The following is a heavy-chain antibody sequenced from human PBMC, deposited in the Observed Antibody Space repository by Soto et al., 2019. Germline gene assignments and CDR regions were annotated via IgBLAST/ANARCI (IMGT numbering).Heavy chain of an antibody. CDR2: ISWNSGNK. D-gene: IGHD3-10*01. CDR3: AKDRFDYYGSGSNYGMDV. V-gene: IGHV3-9*01. J-gene: IGHJ6*02. CDR1: GFTFDDYA. Sequence: EVQLVESGGGLVQPGRSLRLSCAASGFTFDDYAMHWVRQAPGKGLEWVSGISWNSGNKGYADSVKGRLTISRDNTKSSLYLQMDSLRVEDTALYYCAKDRFDYYGSGSNYGMDVWGQGTTVTVSS.